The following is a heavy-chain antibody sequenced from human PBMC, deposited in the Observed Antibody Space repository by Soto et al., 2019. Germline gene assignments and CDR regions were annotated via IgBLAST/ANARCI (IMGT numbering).Heavy chain of an antibody. V-gene: IGHV4-59*08. CDR3: ARLGCTNGVCYYYYMDV. D-gene: IGHD2-8*01. CDR1: GGSISSYY. Sequence: SETLSLTCTVCGGSISSYYWSWIRQPPGKGLEWIGYIYYSGSTNYNPSLKSRVTISVDTSKNQFSLKLSSVTAADTAVYYCARLGCTNGVCYYYYMDVWGKGTTVTVSS. J-gene: IGHJ6*03. CDR2: IYYSGST.